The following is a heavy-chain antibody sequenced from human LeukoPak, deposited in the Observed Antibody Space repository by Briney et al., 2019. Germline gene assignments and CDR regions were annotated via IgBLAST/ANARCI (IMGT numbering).Heavy chain of an antibody. CDR2: IKQDGSKI. Sequence: GGSLRLSCAASGFTFSTYWMSWVRQAPGKGLEWVANIKQDGSKIYYVDSVKGRFTISRDNAKNSLYLQMNSLRAEDTAVYYCAKDGHYSPFDYWGLGTLVAVSS. J-gene: IGHJ4*02. CDR3: AKDGHYSPFDY. V-gene: IGHV3-7*01. D-gene: IGHD6-13*01. CDR1: GFTFSTYW.